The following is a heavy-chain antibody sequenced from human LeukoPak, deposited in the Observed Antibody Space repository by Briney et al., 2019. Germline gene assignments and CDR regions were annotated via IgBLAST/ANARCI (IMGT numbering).Heavy chain of an antibody. V-gene: IGHV4-34*01. D-gene: IGHD2-21*01. CDR3: ARHIVAYNWFDP. CDR1: GGSFSGYY. CDR2: INHSGST. J-gene: IGHJ5*02. Sequence: KPSETLSLTCAVYGGSFSGYYWSWIRQPPGKGLEWIGEINHSGSTNYNPSLKSRVTISVDTSKNQFSLKLSSVTAADTAVYYCARHIVAYNWFDPWGQGTLVTVSS.